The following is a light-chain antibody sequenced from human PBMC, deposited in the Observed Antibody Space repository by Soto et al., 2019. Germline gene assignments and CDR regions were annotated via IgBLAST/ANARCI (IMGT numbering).Light chain of an antibody. V-gene: IGKV3-20*01. CDR2: GAS. CDR1: QSVNSSY. J-gene: IGKJ5*01. Sequence: EVVLTQSPGTLSLSPGERATLSCRASQSVNSSYLAWYQQKPGQAPRLLIYGASGRATGIPDRFSGSGSGTHFTLTISRLELEDFAGYCCQQYGSLPLTFGQGTRLEIK. CDR3: QQYGSLPLT.